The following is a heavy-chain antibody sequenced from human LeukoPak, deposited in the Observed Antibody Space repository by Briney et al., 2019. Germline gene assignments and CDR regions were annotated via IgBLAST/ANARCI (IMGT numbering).Heavy chain of an antibody. V-gene: IGHV4-59*11. J-gene: IGHJ4*02. D-gene: IGHD2/OR15-2a*01. CDR1: GGSFSGHY. CDR2: IYYSGST. Sequence: SETLSLTCAVYGGSFSGHYWSWIRQPPGKGLEWIGYIYYSGSTNYNPSLKSRVTISVDTSKNQFSLKLSSVTAADTAVYYCARSPSIIVDTIFDYWGQGTLVTVSS. CDR3: ARSPSIIVDTIFDY.